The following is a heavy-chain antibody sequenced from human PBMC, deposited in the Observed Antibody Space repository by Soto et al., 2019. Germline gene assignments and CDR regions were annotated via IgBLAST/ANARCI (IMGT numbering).Heavy chain of an antibody. Sequence: SSVKASCKTSGYTFSDNYLHWVRQAPGQGLEWIGWISPKSGGSNYARKFQGRVTMTRDTAISTAYMELSRLTADDTAVYYCARNRRHPRHAEITTGLDVWGQGTTVTVS. J-gene: IGHJ6*02. CDR2: ISPKSGGS. D-gene: IGHD1-26*01. V-gene: IGHV1-2*02. CDR1: GYTFSDNY. CDR3: ARNRRHPRHAEITTGLDV.